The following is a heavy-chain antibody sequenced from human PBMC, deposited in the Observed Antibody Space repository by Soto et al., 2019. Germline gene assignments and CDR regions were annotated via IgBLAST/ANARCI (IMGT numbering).Heavy chain of an antibody. V-gene: IGHV4-38-2*02. D-gene: IGHD3-22*01. CDR2: IYHGGST. CDR3: ARVGPSVPYYYDSSPYTFANWFHP. CDR1: GCSISSGYY. Sequence: EGLCVTGTEPGCSISSGYYWSWLRQPPGKGLEWIGSIYHGGSTYYNPSPNSRVTLSIDMTNNHVSLILNSVTAADTAVYYCARVGPSVPYYYDSSPYTFANWFHPWGQGTLFTVSP. J-gene: IGHJ5*02.